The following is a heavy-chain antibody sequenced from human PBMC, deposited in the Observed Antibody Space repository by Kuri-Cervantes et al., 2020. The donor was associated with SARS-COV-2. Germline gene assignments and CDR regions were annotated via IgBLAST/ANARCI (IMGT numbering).Heavy chain of an antibody. CDR2: ISGSGGST. Sequence: GGSLRLSCTASGFTFGDYAMSWVRQAPGKRLEWVSAISGSGGSTYYADSVKGRFTISRDNSKNTLYLQMNSLRAEDTAVYYCAKGDRAATPGYYYYGMDVWGQGTTVTVSS. CDR3: AKGDRAATPGYYYYGMDV. CDR1: GFTFGDYA. V-gene: IGHV3-23*01. D-gene: IGHD2-15*01. J-gene: IGHJ6*02.